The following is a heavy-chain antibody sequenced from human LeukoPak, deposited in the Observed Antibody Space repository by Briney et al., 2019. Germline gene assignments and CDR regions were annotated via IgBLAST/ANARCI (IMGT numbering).Heavy chain of an antibody. J-gene: IGHJ4*02. V-gene: IGHV1-2*02. Sequence: ASVRVSCKASGYRFTDYFMHWVRQAPGQGLEWMGWINPNSGDTDYAQKFQGRVTLTRDASIGTAYMELTRLRSDDTAVYYCATPTETLLPDYWGQGTLVTVSS. CDR1: GYRFTDYF. CDR2: INPNSGDT. CDR3: ATPTETLLPDY. D-gene: IGHD2-15*01.